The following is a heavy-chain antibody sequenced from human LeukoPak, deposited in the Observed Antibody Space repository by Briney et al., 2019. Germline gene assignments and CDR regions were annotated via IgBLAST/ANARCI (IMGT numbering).Heavy chain of an antibody. Sequence: PSETLSLTCTVSGGSISSYYWSWIRQPPGKGLEWIGYIYYSGSTNYNPSLENRVTISVDTSKNQFSLKLSSVTAADTAVYYCARSEYSSSFGYYYGVDVWGQGTTVTVSS. J-gene: IGHJ6*02. CDR1: GGSISSYY. CDR3: ARSEYSSSFGYYYGVDV. CDR2: IYYSGST. D-gene: IGHD6-6*01. V-gene: IGHV4-59*01.